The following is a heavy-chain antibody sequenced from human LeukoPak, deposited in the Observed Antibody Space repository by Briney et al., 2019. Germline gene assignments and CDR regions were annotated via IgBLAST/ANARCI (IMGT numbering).Heavy chain of an antibody. CDR3: ARHHRYCNNTSCYLGGHFQH. Sequence: PSETLSLTCAVSGGSISSGGYSWSWIRQPPGKGLEWIGYIYHSGSTYYNPSLKSRVTISVDTSKNQFSLKLSSVTAADTAVYYCARHHRYCNNTSCYLGGHFQHWGQGTLVTVSS. CDR2: IYHSGST. V-gene: IGHV4-30-2*01. J-gene: IGHJ1*01. CDR1: GGSISSGGYS. D-gene: IGHD2-2*01.